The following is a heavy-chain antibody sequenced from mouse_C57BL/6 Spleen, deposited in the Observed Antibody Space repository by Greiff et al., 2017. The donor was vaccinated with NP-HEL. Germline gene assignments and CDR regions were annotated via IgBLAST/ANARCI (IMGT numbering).Heavy chain of an antibody. CDR1: GFNIKDYY. CDR3: ARCFNWAAGRYYFDD. D-gene: IGHD4-1*01. Sequence: EVQLQQSGAELVKPGASVKLSCTASGFNIKDYYMHWVKQRTEQGLEWIGRIDPEDGETKYAQKFQGKATITADPSSNNADLQLSSLTSEDTAVYYCARCFNWAAGRYYFDDWGQGTTLTVSP. V-gene: IGHV14-2*01. J-gene: IGHJ2*01. CDR2: IDPEDGET.